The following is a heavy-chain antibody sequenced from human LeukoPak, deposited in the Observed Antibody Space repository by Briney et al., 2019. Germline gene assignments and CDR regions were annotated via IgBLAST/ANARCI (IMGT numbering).Heavy chain of an antibody. D-gene: IGHD5-18*01. CDR1: GFTFSSYA. CDR3: ARKAAPTSGYDY. V-gene: IGHV3-23*01. J-gene: IGHJ4*02. CDR2: VSGSGGAT. Sequence: GGSLRLSCAASGFTFSSYAMSWVRQAPGRGLEWVSAVSGSGGATYYADSVQGRFTVSRDNSKNTQYLQMNSLRAEDTALYYCARKAAPTSGYDYWGQGILVTVSS.